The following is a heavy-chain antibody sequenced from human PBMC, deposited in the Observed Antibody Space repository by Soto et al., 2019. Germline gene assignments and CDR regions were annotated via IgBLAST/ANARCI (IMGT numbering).Heavy chain of an antibody. D-gene: IGHD3-22*01. CDR1: GYTFTTYG. J-gene: IGHJ4*02. Sequence: ASVKVSCKASGYTFTTYGINWVRQAPGQGLEWMGWISTYNGNTEFAQKVQGRVTMTTDTSTSTAYMELRSLRSDDTAVYYCARDRLRGYDSSGFYSWGQGTMVTVSS. CDR2: ISTYNGNT. CDR3: ARDRLRGYDSSGFYS. V-gene: IGHV1-18*01.